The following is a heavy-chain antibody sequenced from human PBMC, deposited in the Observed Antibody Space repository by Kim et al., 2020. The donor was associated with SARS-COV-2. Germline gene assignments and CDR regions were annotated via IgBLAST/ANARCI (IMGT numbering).Heavy chain of an antibody. CDR2: FDPEDGET. CDR3: ATGAEDTAMVTRVHNWFDP. J-gene: IGHJ5*02. V-gene: IGHV1-24*01. Sequence: ASVKVSCKVSGYTLTELSMHWVRQAPGKGLEWMGGFDPEDGETIYAQKFQGRVTMTEDTSTDTAYMELSSLRSEDTAVYYCATGAEDTAMVTRVHNWFDPWGQGTLVTVSS. CDR1: GYTLTELS. D-gene: IGHD5-18*01.